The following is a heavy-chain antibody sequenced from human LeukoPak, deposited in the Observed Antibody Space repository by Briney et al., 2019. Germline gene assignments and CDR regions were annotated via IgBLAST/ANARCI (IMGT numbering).Heavy chain of an antibody. Sequence: GESLKISCAASGFNFKNFAMSWVRQAPGKGPEWLSAMTGPADTTYYAESVKGRFTISRDYSKSMVYLQMNSLRVEDTAIYYCAKGAEIDHWGQGTLVTVSS. CDR2: MTGPADTT. V-gene: IGHV3-23*01. J-gene: IGHJ4*02. CDR3: AKGAEIDH. CDR1: GFNFKNFA.